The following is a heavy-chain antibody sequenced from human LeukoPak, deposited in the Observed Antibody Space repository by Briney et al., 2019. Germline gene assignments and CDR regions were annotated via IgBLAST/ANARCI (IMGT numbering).Heavy chain of an antibody. CDR3: ARARSVEGFDY. CDR2: IYHSGST. Sequence: SETLSLTCTVSGYSISSGYYWGWIRQPPGKGLEWIGSIYHSGSTYYNPSLKSRVTISVDTSKNRFSLKLSSVTAADTAVYYCARARSVEGFDYWGQGTLVTVSS. CDR1: GYSISSGYY. D-gene: IGHD6-19*01. J-gene: IGHJ4*02. V-gene: IGHV4-38-2*02.